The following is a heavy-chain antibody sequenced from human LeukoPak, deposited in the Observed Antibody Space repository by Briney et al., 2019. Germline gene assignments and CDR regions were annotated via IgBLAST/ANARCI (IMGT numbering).Heavy chain of an antibody. D-gene: IGHD4-23*01. CDR2: IYYSGST. CDR3: ARAQNYGGNCEYFQH. CDR1: GGSISSGGYY. Sequence: SETLSLTCTVSGGSISSGGYYWSWIRQHPGKGLEWFGYIYYSGSTYYNPSLKSRVTISVDTSKNQFSLKLSSVTAADTAVDYCARAQNYGGNCEYFQHWGQGTLVTVSS. V-gene: IGHV4-31*03. J-gene: IGHJ1*01.